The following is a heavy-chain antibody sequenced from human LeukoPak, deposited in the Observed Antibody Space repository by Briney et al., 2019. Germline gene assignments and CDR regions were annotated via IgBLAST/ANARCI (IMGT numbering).Heavy chain of an antibody. Sequence: GGSLRLSCAASGFTFSSYSMNWVRQAPGKGLEWVSSISSSSSYIYYADSVKGRFTISRDNAKNSLYLQMNSLRAEDTAVYYCARDVAAADGYFDLWGRGTLVTVSS. D-gene: IGHD6-13*01. V-gene: IGHV3-21*01. CDR2: ISSSSSYI. CDR3: ARDVAAADGYFDL. J-gene: IGHJ2*01. CDR1: GFTFSSYS.